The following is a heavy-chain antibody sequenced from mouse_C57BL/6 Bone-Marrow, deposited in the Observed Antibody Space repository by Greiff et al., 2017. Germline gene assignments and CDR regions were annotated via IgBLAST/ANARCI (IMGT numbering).Heavy chain of an antibody. CDR1: GYTFTSYW. CDR3: ARSAYYSNYWYFDV. V-gene: IGHV1-55*01. D-gene: IGHD2-5*01. CDR2: IYPGSGST. J-gene: IGHJ1*03. Sequence: QVQLQQPGAELVKPGASVKMSCKASGYTFTSYWITWVKQRPGQGLEWIGDIYPGSGSTNYNEKFKSKATLTVDTSSSTAYMQLSSLTSEDSAVYYCARSAYYSNYWYFDVWGTVTTVTVSS.